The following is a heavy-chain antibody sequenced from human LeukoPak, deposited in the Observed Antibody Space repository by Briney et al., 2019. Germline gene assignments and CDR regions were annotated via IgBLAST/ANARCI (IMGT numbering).Heavy chain of an antibody. CDR1: GFTFSTYW. J-gene: IGHJ4*02. V-gene: IGHV3-7*05. CDR3: ARGSNWAFDY. CDR2: INQDGSEK. D-gene: IGHD7-27*01. Sequence: GGSLRLSCVASGFTFSTYWMSWVRQAPGKGLEWVANINQDGSEKYYVDSVKGRLTISRDNAKNSLYLQMNSLRAEDTAIYYCARGSNWAFDYWGQGTLVTVSS.